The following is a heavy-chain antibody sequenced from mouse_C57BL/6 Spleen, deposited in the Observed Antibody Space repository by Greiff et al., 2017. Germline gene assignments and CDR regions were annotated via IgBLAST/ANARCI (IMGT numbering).Heavy chain of an antibody. J-gene: IGHJ2*01. CDR3: ERYYGSSYDY. Sequence: VQLQQPGAELVRPGSSVKLSCKASGYTFTSYWMDWVKQRPGQGLEWIGNIYPSDSETHYNQKFKDKATLTVDKSSSTAYMQLSSVTAEDSAVNYCERYYGSSYDYWGQGTTLTVSS. CDR1: GYTFTSYW. V-gene: IGHV1-61*01. D-gene: IGHD1-1*01. CDR2: IYPSDSET.